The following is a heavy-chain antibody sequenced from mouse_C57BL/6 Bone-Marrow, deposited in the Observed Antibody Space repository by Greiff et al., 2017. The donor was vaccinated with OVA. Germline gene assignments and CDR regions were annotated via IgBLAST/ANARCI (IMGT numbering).Heavy chain of an antibody. V-gene: IGHV1-59*01. D-gene: IGHD3-2*02. J-gene: IGHJ2*01. CDR2: IDPSDSYT. CDR1: GYTFTSYW. Sequence: QVQLQQPGAELVRPGTSVKLSCKASGYTFTSYWMHWVKQRPGQGLEWIGVIDPSDSYTNYNQKFKGKATLTVDTSSSTAYMQLSSLTSEDSAVYYCARQLRLREYWGQGTTLTVSS. CDR3: ARQLRLREY.